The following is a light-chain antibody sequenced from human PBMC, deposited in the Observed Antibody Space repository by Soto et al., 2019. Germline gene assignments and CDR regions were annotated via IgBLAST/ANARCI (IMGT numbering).Light chain of an antibody. CDR2: GAS. CDR1: QSVSSS. J-gene: IGKJ1*01. CDR3: QQYNNWWT. Sequence: EIMMTQSQATLSVSPGERATLSCRASQSVSSSLAWYQQKPGQAPRLLIYGASTRATGIPARFSGSGSGTEFTLTINSLQSEDFAVYYCQQYNNWWTFGQGTKVEIK. V-gene: IGKV3-15*01.